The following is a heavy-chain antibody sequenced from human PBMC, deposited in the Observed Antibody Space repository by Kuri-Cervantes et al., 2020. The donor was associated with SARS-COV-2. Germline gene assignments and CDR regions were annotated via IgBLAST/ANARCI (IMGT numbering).Heavy chain of an antibody. J-gene: IGHJ5*02. V-gene: IGHV3-7*01. CDR3: TRVMKDYDFWSGYSEYQNWFDP. D-gene: IGHD3-3*01. Sequence: GESLKISCAASGFTFSSYWMSWVRQAPGKGLEWVANIKQDGSEKYYVDSVKGRFTISRDNAKNSLYLQMNSLRAEDTAVDFCTRVMKDYDFWSGYSEYQNWFDPWGQGTLVTVSS. CDR1: GFTFSSYW. CDR2: IKQDGSEK.